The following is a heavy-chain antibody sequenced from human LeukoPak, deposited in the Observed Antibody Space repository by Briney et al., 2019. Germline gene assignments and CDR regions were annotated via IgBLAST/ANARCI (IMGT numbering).Heavy chain of an antibody. CDR3: ARDRDGYNGGAFDI. CDR1: GGSISSYF. V-gene: IGHV4-59*01. D-gene: IGHD5-24*01. Sequence: SETLSLTCTVSGGSISSYFWSWIRQPPGKGPEWIGYIYYSGSTNYNPSLKSRVTISVDTSKNQFSLKLSSVTAADTAVYYCARDRDGYNGGAFDIWGQGTMVTVSS. J-gene: IGHJ3*02. CDR2: IYYSGST.